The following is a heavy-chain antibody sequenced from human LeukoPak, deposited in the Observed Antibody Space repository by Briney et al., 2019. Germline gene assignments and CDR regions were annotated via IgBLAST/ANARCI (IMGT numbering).Heavy chain of an antibody. J-gene: IGHJ5*02. D-gene: IGHD2-15*01. CDR1: GGSISSSSYY. Sequence: SETLSLTCTVSGGSISSSSYYWGWIRQPPGKGLEWIGSISYSGSTYSNPSLKSRVTISVDTSKNHFSLKLSSVTAADTAVYYCAREGYYASDNWFDPWGQGTLVTVSS. V-gene: IGHV4-39*07. CDR2: ISYSGST. CDR3: AREGYYASDNWFDP.